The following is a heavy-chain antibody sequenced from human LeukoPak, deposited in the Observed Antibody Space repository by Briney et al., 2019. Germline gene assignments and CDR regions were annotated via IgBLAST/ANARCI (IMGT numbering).Heavy chain of an antibody. J-gene: IGHJ4*02. CDR1: GGSISSSSYY. CDR3: ARRAYRGSYIVDY. D-gene: IGHD1-26*01. Sequence: PSETLSLTCTVSGGSISSSSYYWGWIRQPPGKGLEWIGSIYYSGSTYYNPSLKSRVTISVDTSKNQFSLKLSSVTAADTAVYYCARRAYRGSYIVDYWGQGTLVTVSS. CDR2: IYYSGST. V-gene: IGHV4-39*01.